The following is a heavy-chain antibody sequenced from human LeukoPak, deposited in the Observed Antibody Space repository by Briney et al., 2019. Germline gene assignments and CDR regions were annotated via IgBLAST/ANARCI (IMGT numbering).Heavy chain of an antibody. J-gene: IGHJ4*02. V-gene: IGHV1-24*01. CDR3: ATSGAYYDSSGYY. Sequence: ASVKVSCKVSGYTLTELSMHWVRQAPGKGLEWMGGFDPEDGETIYAQKFQGRVTMTEDTSTDTAYMELSSLRSEGTAVYYCATSGAYYDSSGYYWGQGTLVTVSS. D-gene: IGHD3-22*01. CDR1: GYTLTELS. CDR2: FDPEDGET.